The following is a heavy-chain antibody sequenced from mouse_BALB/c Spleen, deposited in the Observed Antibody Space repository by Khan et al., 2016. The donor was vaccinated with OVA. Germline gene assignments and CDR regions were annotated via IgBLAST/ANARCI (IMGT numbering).Heavy chain of an antibody. D-gene: IGHD1-2*01. V-gene: IGHV2-2*02. J-gene: IGHJ3*01. CDR1: GFSLNNYS. CDR3: DRRGNYYGRGALFAY. CDR2: IWSAGST. Sequence: QVRLQQSGPGLVQPSQSLSITCTVSGFSLNNYSIHWVRQSPGKGLEWLGVIWSAGSTDYNAAFLSRLTINKDNSRSHVFFKLNSLQPNDTAIYYWDRRGNYYGRGALFAYWGQGTLVTVSA.